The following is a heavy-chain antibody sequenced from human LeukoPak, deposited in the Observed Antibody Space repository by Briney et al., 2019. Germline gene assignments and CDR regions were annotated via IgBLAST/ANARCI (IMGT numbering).Heavy chain of an antibody. Sequence: PGASVKVSCKASGYTFNSYAMHWVRQAPGQRLEWMGWINAGNGNTKYSQKFQDRVTIASDTSASTAYMELSSLRSEDTAVYYCAIHCSGGSCSRSYYFDYWGQGTLVTVSS. CDR3: AIHCSGGSCSRSYYFDY. CDR2: INAGNGNT. J-gene: IGHJ4*02. V-gene: IGHV1-3*01. CDR1: GYTFNSYA. D-gene: IGHD2-15*01.